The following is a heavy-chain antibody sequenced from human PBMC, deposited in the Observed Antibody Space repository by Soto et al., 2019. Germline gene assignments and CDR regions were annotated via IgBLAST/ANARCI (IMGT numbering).Heavy chain of an antibody. CDR3: MGATGGYGY. Sequence: PGGSLRLSCAASGFRFGDCNINWVRQAPGEGLEWVSYISSSGSAIYYADSVKGRFTVSRDNAKSSLYLQMNSLRDEDTAVYYCMGATGGYGYWGQGILVTVSS. CDR2: ISSSGSAI. J-gene: IGHJ4*02. CDR1: GFRFGDCN. V-gene: IGHV3-48*02. D-gene: IGHD1-26*01.